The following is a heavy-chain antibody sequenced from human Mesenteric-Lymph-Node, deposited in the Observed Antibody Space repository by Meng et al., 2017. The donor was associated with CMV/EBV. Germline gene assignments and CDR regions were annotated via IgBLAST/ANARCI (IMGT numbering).Heavy chain of an antibody. CDR3: TRHVDTVTTNLYYYYYYGMDV. V-gene: IGHV4-39*01. Sequence: SETLSLTCTVSGGSLSSSSYYWDWIRQPPGKGLEWIGSISYSGSTYYNPSLKSRVTISVDTSKTQFSLKLSSVTAADTAVYYCTRHVDTVTTNLYYYYYYGMDVWGQGTTVTVSS. J-gene: IGHJ6*02. D-gene: IGHD4-11*01. CDR1: GGSLSSSSYY. CDR2: ISYSGST.